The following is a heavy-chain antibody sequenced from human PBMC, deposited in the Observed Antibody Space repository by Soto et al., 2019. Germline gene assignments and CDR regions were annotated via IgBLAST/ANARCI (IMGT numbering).Heavy chain of an antibody. CDR1: GFHFSSYA. CDR3: AKDRFSSSSYYFDY. CDR2: ISGSGGST. Sequence: GGSLRLSCTASGFHFSSYAMSWVRQAPGKGLEWVSAISGSGGSTYYADSVKGRFTISRDNSKNTLYLQMNSLRAEDTAVYYCAKDRFSSSSYYFDYWGQGTLVTVSS. J-gene: IGHJ4*02. D-gene: IGHD6-13*01. V-gene: IGHV3-23*01.